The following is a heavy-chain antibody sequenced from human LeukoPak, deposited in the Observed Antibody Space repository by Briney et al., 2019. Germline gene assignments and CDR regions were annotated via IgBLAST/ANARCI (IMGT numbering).Heavy chain of an antibody. V-gene: IGHV4-4*07. J-gene: IGHJ6*02. CDR1: GGSISSYY. CDR3: ARSPSGSYRYYYYYYGMDV. D-gene: IGHD1-26*01. Sequence: SETLSLTCNVSGGSISSYYWSWIRQPAGKGLEWIGRIYTSGSTNYNPSLKSRVTMSVDTSKNQFSLKLSSVTAADTAVYYCARSPSGSYRYYYYYYGMDVWGQGTTVTVSS. CDR2: IYTSGST.